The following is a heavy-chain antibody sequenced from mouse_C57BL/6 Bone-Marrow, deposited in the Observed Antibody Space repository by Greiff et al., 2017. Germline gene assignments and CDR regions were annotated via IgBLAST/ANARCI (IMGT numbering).Heavy chain of an antibody. V-gene: IGHV1-82*01. CDR2: IYPGDGDT. Sequence: QVQLKQSGPELVKPGASVKISCKASGYAFSSSWMNWVKQRPGKGLEWIGRIYPGDGDTNYNGKFKGKATLTADKSSSTAYMQLSSLTSEDSAVYFCARWVYYDYIGYWGQGTTLTVSS. CDR3: ARWVYYDYIGY. CDR1: GYAFSSSW. J-gene: IGHJ2*01. D-gene: IGHD2-4*01.